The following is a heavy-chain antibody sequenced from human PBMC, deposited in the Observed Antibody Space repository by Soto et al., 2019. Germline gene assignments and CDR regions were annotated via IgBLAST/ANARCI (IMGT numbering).Heavy chain of an antibody. Sequence: QVQLVESGGGVVQPGRSLRLSCAASGFTFSSYGMHWVRQAPGKGLEWVAVISYDGSNKYYADSVKGGFTISRDNSKNTLFRQMNSLRAADTAVYYCASQCQGSSCYCWCKGTLVTVSS. V-gene: IGHV3-30*03. D-gene: IGHD3-22*01. CDR2: ISYDGSNK. CDR3: ASQCQGSSCYC. J-gene: IGHJ4*02. CDR1: GFTFSSYG.